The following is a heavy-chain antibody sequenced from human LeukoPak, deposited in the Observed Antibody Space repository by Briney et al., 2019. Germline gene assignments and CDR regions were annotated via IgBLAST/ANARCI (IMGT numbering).Heavy chain of an antibody. Sequence: HPGGSLRLSCAASGFTFSSYAMSWVRQAPGKGLEWVSAISGSGGSTYYADSVKGRFTISRDNSKNTLYLQMNSLRAEDTAVYYCAKPDILTGVLDYWGQGTLVTVSS. V-gene: IGHV3-23*01. CDR2: ISGSGGST. CDR3: AKPDILTGVLDY. CDR1: GFTFSSYA. J-gene: IGHJ4*02. D-gene: IGHD3-9*01.